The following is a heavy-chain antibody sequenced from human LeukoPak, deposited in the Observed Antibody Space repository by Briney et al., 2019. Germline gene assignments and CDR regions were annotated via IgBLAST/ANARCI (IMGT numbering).Heavy chain of an antibody. Sequence: ASVKVSCKASGYTFTSYGNSWVRQAPGQGLEWMGWISAYNGNTNYVQKLQGRVTMTTDTSTSTAYMELRSLRSDDTAVYYCARDRRSVAAAGIIFDPWGQGTLVTVSS. CDR3: ARDRRSVAAAGIIFDP. CDR2: ISAYNGNT. V-gene: IGHV1-18*01. J-gene: IGHJ5*02. CDR1: GYTFTSYG. D-gene: IGHD6-13*01.